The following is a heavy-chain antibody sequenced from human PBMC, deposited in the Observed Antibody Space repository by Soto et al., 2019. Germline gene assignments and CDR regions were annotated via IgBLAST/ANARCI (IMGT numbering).Heavy chain of an antibody. CDR1: EFTFSTYA. D-gene: IGHD4-17*01. CDR3: AKDPTDYGDYPVGY. CDR2: ISSGGGST. V-gene: IGHV3-23*01. Sequence: PGGSLRLSCAASEFTFSTYAMSWVRQAPGKGLEWVSAISSGGGSTYYADSVKGRFTISRDNSKNRLYLQMNSLRAEDTALYYCAKDPTDYGDYPVGYWGQGTLVTVSS. J-gene: IGHJ4*02.